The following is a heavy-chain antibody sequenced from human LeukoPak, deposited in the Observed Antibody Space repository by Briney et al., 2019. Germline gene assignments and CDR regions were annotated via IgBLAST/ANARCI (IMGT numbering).Heavy chain of an antibody. J-gene: IGHJ4*02. CDR1: GYTFTSYG. Sequence: ASAKVSCKASGYTFTSYGISCVRQGPGQRREWMGWISAYNGNTNYAQKLQGRVTRTTDTPTSTAYMELRSLRSDDTAVYYCARVGQGYSCSWLVDWGQGTLVTVSS. D-gene: IGHD6-13*01. V-gene: IGHV1-18*01. CDR2: ISAYNGNT. CDR3: ARVGQGYSCSWLVD.